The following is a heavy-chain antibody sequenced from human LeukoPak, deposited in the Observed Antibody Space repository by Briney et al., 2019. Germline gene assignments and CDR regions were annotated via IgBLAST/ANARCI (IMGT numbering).Heavy chain of an antibody. D-gene: IGHD7-27*01. J-gene: IGHJ4*02. V-gene: IGHV1-18*01. CDR3: ATGDEYRREEALDY. CDR1: GYTFTSYG. CDR2: ISTYNGNS. Sequence: GASVKVSCKASGYTFTSYGISWVRQAPGQGLEWMGWISTYNGNSNYEQSLQGRLTMTTDTSTSTAYMELRSLRSDDTALYYCATGDEYRREEALDYWGQGTLVTVSS.